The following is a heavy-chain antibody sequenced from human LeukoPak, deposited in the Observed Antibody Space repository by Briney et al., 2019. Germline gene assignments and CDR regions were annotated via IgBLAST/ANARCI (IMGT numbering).Heavy chain of an antibody. CDR1: GFTFSSYE. D-gene: IGHD2-2*01. J-gene: IGHJ6*03. CDR3: ARGRPPGGRTTYYYMDV. Sequence: GGSLRLSCAASGFTFSSYEMNWVRQAPGKGLEWVSYISSSGSTIYYADSVKGRFTISRDNAKNSLYLQMNSLRAEDTAVYYCARGRPPGGRTTYYYMDVWGKGTTVTVSS. CDR2: ISSSGSTI. V-gene: IGHV3-48*03.